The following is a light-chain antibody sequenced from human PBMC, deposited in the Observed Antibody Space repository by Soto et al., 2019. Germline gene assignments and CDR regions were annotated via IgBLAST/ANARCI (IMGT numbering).Light chain of an antibody. V-gene: IGLV1-51*01. CDR2: DNN. Sequence: KRPPSGYGAPLREGPIFYSGSSSNFGNNYVSWYQQLPGTAPKLLIYDNNKRPSGIPDRFSGSKSGTSATLGITGLQTGDEADYYCGTWDSSLSATYVFGTGTKVTVL. J-gene: IGLJ1*01. CDR1: SSNFGNNY. CDR3: GTWDSSLSATYV.